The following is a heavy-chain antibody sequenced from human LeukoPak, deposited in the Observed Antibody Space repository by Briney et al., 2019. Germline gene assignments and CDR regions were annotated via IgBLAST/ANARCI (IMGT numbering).Heavy chain of an antibody. D-gene: IGHD2-15*01. CDR2: INPNGGVT. J-gene: IGHJ6*03. CDR3: ALGFCSGGNCYYMNI. Sequence: EASVKVSCKASGYTFTGYYIYGVRQAPGQGLEWMGWINPNGGVTKYAQNFQGRVTMTRDTSITTAYMELSRLRSDDSAVYYCALGFCSGGNCYYMNIWGKGTTVT. V-gene: IGHV1-2*02. CDR1: GYTFTGYY.